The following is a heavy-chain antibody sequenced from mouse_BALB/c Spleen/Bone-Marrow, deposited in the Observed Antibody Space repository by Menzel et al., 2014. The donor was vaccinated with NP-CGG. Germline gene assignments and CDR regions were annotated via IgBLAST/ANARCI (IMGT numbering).Heavy chain of an antibody. CDR3: ARRGEYYGAMDY. CDR1: GFNIKDHY. V-gene: IGHV1S81*02. J-gene: IGHJ4*01. D-gene: IGHD1-1*01. CDR2: INPTNGRS. Sequence: VQLQQSGANLVRPGALVKLSCKASGFNIKDHYIHWVRQRPEQDLEWVGEINPTNGRSNYNEKFKRKATLTVDKSSSAAYMQLSSMTSEDSAVYYCARRGEYYGAMDYWGQGTSVTVSS.